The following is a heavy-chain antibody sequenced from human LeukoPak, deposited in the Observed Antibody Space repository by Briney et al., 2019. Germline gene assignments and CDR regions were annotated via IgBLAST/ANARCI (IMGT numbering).Heavy chain of an antibody. V-gene: IGHV3-23*01. J-gene: IGHJ4*02. Sequence: QPGGSLRLSCAASGFTFSSYAMNWVRQAPGKGLEWVSGISGSGGNTNFADSVKGRFTISRDNSNNTLYLQMSSLRAEDTAVYYCAKDLQRTTITSTSFDYWGQGTLVTVSS. CDR2: ISGSGGNT. CDR3: AKDLQRTTITSTSFDY. D-gene: IGHD4-11*01. CDR1: GFTFSSYA.